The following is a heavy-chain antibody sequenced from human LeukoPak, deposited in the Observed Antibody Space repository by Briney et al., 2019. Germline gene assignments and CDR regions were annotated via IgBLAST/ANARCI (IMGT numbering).Heavy chain of an antibody. CDR1: GFTFSDHF. CDR3: ARVSAITGATDALDF. V-gene: IGHV3-72*01. D-gene: IGHD1-20*01. Sequence: PGGSLRLSCAASGFTFSDHFMDWVRQAPGKGLEWVGRIRKKSNGYTTEYAASVKGRFTFSRDDSKNSVYLQMNSLETEDTAVYYCARVSAITGATDALDFWGQGTMVTVSS. J-gene: IGHJ3*01. CDR2: IRKKSNGYTT.